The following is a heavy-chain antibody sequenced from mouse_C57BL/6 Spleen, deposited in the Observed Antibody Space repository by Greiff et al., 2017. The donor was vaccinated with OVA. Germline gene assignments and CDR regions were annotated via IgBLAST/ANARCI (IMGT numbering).Heavy chain of an antibody. J-gene: IGHJ2*01. CDR1: GYTFTSYW. D-gene: IGHD1-1*02. V-gene: IGHV1-55*01. CDR3: AREGALLFYYFDY. Sequence: VQLQQPGAELVKPGASVKMSCKASGYTFTSYWITWVKQRPGQGLAWIGDIYPGSGSPNYNEKFKSKATLTVDTSSSTAYMQLSSLTSEDSAVYYCAREGALLFYYFDYWGQGTTLTVSS. CDR2: IYPGSGSP.